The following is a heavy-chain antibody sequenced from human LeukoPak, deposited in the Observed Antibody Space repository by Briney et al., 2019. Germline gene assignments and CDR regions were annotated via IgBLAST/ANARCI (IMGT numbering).Heavy chain of an antibody. V-gene: IGHV3-7*01. Sequence: QSGGSLRLSCAASGFTFRSYWMTWVRQYPGKGLEWVANIKQDGSETYYADSVKGRFTISRDNAKRSLYLQMNSLRAEDTAVYYCARGAHWGQGTLVTVSS. CDR3: ARGAH. CDR2: IKQDGSET. J-gene: IGHJ4*02. CDR1: GFTFRSYW.